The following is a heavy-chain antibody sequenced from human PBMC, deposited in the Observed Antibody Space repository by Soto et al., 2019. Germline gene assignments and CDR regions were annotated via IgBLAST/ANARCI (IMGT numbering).Heavy chain of an antibody. J-gene: IGHJ3*02. Sequence: EVQLVESGGGLVQPGGSLRLSCAASGFTFSSYWMHWVRQAPGKGLVWVSRINSDGSSTSYADSVKGRFTISRDNAKNTLYLQMNSLRAEDTAVYYCARGPHYYDILTGNDAFDIWGQGTMVTVSS. CDR3: ARGPHYYDILTGNDAFDI. D-gene: IGHD3-9*01. V-gene: IGHV3-74*01. CDR2: INSDGSST. CDR1: GFTFSSYW.